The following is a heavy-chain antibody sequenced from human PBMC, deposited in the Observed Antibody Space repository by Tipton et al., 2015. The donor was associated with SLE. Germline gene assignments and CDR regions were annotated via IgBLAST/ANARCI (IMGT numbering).Heavy chain of an antibody. J-gene: IGHJ4*02. Sequence: TLSLTCAVYGGSFSAYYWSWIRQPPGKGLEWIGEINRSGSTNYNPSLESRVTISVDTSKNQFSLKLSSVTAADTAVYYCARLHGEDGDRFDYWGQGTLVTVSS. V-gene: IGHV4-34*01. CDR3: ARLHGEDGDRFDY. CDR1: GGSFSAYY. CDR2: INRSGST. D-gene: IGHD4-17*01.